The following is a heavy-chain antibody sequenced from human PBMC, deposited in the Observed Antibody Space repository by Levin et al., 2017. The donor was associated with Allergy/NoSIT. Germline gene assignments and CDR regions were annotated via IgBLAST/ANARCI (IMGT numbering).Heavy chain of an antibody. CDR1: GYTFTGYY. Sequence: GESLKISCKASGYTFTGYYMHWVRQAPGQGLEWMGRINPNSGGTNYAQKFQGRVTMTRDTSISTAYMELSRLRSDDTAVYYCARDSGYYDSSDASDYWGQGTLVTVSS. CDR2: INPNSGGT. CDR3: ARDSGYYDSSDASDY. V-gene: IGHV1-2*06. J-gene: IGHJ4*02. D-gene: IGHD3-22*01.